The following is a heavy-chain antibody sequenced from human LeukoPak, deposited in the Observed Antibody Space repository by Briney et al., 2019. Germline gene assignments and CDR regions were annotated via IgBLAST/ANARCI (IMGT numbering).Heavy chain of an antibody. CDR2: INSDGSST. V-gene: IGHV3-74*01. D-gene: IGHD6-6*01. CDR1: GFTFSNYW. CDR3: AREYSSSSGRTSDY. J-gene: IGHJ4*02. Sequence: GGSLRLSCAASGFTFSNYWMPWIRQTPGKGLVWVSRINSDGSSTNYADSVKGRLTISRDNAKNTLFLQMNSLRAEDTSIYYCAREYSSSSGRTSDYWGQGILVTVSS.